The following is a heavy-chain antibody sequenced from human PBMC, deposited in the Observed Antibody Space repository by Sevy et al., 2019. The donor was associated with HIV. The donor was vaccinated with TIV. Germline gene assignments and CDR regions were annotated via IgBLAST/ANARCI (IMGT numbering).Heavy chain of an antibody. J-gene: IGHJ4*02. CDR2: ISSSSYI. Sequence: GGSLRLSCAASGFTFSSYSMNWVRQAPGKGLEWVSSISSSSYIYYADSVKGRFTISRDNAKNSLYLQMNSLRAEDTAVYYCASIEYSSAVLDYWGQGTLVTVSS. D-gene: IGHD6-6*01. V-gene: IGHV3-21*01. CDR1: GFTFSSYS. CDR3: ASIEYSSAVLDY.